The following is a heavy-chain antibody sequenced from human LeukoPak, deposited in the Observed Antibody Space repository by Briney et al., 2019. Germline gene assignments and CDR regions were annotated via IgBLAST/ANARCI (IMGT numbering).Heavy chain of an antibody. CDR3: AREDY. Sequence: SETLSLTCTVSGGSVSSGSYYWRWLRQPPGRGLEWIGYIYYSGSTNYNPSLKSRVTISVDTSKNQFSLKLSSVTAADTAVYYCAREDYWGQGTLVTVSS. J-gene: IGHJ4*02. CDR1: GGSVSSGSYY. CDR2: IYYSGST. V-gene: IGHV4-61*01.